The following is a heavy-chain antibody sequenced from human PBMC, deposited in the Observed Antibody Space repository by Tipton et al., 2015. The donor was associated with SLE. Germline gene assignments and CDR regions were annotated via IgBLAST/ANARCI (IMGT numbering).Heavy chain of an antibody. CDR1: GGSISSGSYY. V-gene: IGHV4-61*09. Sequence: TLSLTCTVSGGSISSGSYYWSWIRQPAGKGLGWIGHIYTSGSTNYNPSLKSRVTISVDTSKNQFSLKLSSVTAADTAVYYCARAGDSSGDAFDIWGQGTMVTVSS. J-gene: IGHJ3*02. CDR2: IYTSGST. CDR3: ARAGDSSGDAFDI. D-gene: IGHD6-19*01.